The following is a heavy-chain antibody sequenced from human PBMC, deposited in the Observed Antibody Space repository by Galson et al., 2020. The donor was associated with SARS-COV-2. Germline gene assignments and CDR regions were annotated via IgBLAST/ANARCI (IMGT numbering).Heavy chain of an antibody. CDR1: GLTFSSYA. J-gene: IGHJ4*02. CDR3: ATTPPRV. Sequence: GGSLRLSCAASGFASGLTFSSYAMTWVRQAPGKGLNWVSTISGKSGSTYYADSVKGRFIISRDNSKNTLYLQMNSLRAEDTAVYYCATTPPRVWVQGTVVTVSS. D-gene: IGHD3-3*01. CDR2: ISGKSGST. V-gene: IGHV3-23*01.